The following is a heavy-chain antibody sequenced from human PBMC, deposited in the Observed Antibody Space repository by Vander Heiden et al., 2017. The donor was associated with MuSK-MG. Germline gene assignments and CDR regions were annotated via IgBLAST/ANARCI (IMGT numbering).Heavy chain of an antibody. CDR3: ARAVVPAARSSNNWFDP. D-gene: IGHD2-2*01. J-gene: IGHJ5*02. Sequence: QVQLVQSGAEVKKPGSSVKVSCKASGGTFSSYSISWVRQAPGQGLEWMGGIIPIFGTANYAQKFQGRVTITADESTSTAYMEMSSLRSEDTAVYYCARAVVPAARSSNNWFDPWGQGTMVTVYS. V-gene: IGHV1-69*01. CDR2: IIPIFGTA. CDR1: GGTFSSYS.